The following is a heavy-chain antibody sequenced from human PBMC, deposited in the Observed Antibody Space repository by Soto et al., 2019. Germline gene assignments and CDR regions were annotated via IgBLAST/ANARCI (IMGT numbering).Heavy chain of an antibody. Sequence: GGSLRLSCAASGFTFSDYYMSWIRQAPGKGLEWVSYISSSGSTIYYADSVKGRFTISRDNAKNSLYLQMNSLRAEDTAVYYCVASLLSYCGGDCSTLETDIWGQGTMVTVSS. CDR2: ISSSGSTI. V-gene: IGHV3-11*01. CDR3: VASLLSYCGGDCSTLETDI. J-gene: IGHJ3*02. D-gene: IGHD2-21*01. CDR1: GFTFSDYY.